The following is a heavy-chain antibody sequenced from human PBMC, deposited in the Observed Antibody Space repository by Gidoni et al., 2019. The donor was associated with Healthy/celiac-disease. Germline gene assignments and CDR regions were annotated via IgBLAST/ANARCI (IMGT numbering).Heavy chain of an antibody. CDR1: GFTVSSNY. J-gene: IGHJ6*03. D-gene: IGHD3-16*01. Sequence: EVQLVASGGGLVQPGGSLRLSCAASGFTVSSNYLSWVRQAPGKGMEWVSVIYSGGSTYYADSVKGRFTSSRDNSKNTLYLQMNSLRAEDTAVYYCAREMRYDGYYYYYMDVWGKGTTVTVSS. V-gene: IGHV3-66*01. CDR3: AREMRYDGYYYYYMDV. CDR2: IYSGGST.